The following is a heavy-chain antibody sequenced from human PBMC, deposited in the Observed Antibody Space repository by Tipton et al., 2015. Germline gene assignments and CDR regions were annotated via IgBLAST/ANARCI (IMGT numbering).Heavy chain of an antibody. CDR3: AGGNLGRLDDLTGYLGRYFFYGLDV. CDR1: GGSFYTYY. D-gene: IGHD3-9*01. Sequence: TLSLTCSLSGGSFYTYYGTWIRQPPGQGLEWIGEIYHSGTTNYNPSLRGRFTISLRTSKNQLSLKVDSVTAADTAIYYCAGGNLGRLDDLTGYLGRYFFYGLDVWGRGTTVIVSS. J-gene: IGHJ6*02. V-gene: IGHV4-34*01. CDR2: IYHSGTT.